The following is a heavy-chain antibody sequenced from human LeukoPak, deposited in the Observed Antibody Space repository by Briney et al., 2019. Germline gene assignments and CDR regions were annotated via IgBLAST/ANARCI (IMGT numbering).Heavy chain of an antibody. V-gene: IGHV4-59*12. CDR2: IYYSGST. J-gene: IGHJ4*02. D-gene: IGHD2-21*02. CDR3: ARLVGTARFDY. CDR1: GEYISGFY. Sequence: SETLSLTCTVSGEYISGFYWTWTRQPPGKGLEWIGYIYYSGSTNYNPSLKSRVTISVDTSKNQFSLKLSSVIAADTAVYYCARLVGTARFDYWGQGTLVTVSS.